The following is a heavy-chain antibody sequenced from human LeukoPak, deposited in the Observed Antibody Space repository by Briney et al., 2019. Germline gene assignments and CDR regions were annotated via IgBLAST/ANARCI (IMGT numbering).Heavy chain of an antibody. CDR1: GFTVSSNY. CDR2: IKRKTDGGTT. V-gene: IGHV3-15*01. CDR3: TTEGTVRGAYLDY. D-gene: IGHD3-10*01. Sequence: GGSLRLSCAASGFTVSSNYMSWVRQAPGKGLEWVGRIKRKTDGGTTDYAAPVKGRFSISRDDSKKTLHLQMNSLKIEDTAVYYCTTEGTVRGAYLDYWGQGTPVTVSS. J-gene: IGHJ4*02.